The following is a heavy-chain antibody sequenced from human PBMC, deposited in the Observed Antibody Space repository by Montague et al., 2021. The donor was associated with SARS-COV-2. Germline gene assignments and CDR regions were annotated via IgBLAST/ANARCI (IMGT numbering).Heavy chain of an antibody. CDR2: MNYSGST. J-gene: IGHJ4*02. V-gene: IGHV4-59*13. CDR3: ARDFDY. Sequence: SETLSLTCTASGGSISSYYWRWIRQPPGKGLEWIGYMNYSGSTNYNPSLKSRVTLSVDTSKNQYSLKLSSATAADTAVYYCARDFDYWGQGTMVTVSS. CDR1: GGSISSYY.